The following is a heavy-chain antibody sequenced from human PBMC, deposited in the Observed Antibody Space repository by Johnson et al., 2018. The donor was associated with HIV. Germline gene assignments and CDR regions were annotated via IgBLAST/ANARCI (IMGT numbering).Heavy chain of an antibody. V-gene: IGHV3-33*06. Sequence: YADSVKGRFTISRDNSKNTLYVQLNSLRAEDTAVYCAKGSAGYSSSRGAFDIWGQGTMVTVSS. D-gene: IGHD6-13*01. CDR3: AKGSAGYSSSRGAFDI. J-gene: IGHJ3*02.